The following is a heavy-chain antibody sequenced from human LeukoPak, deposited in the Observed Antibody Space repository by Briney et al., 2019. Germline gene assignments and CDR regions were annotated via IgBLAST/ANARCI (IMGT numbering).Heavy chain of an antibody. CDR2: IWYDGSNK. D-gene: IGHD3-22*01. J-gene: IGHJ4*02. V-gene: IGHV3-33*06. CDR3: AKEGEGYYDSSGYYYLGYFDY. CDR1: GFTSSSYG. Sequence: GRSLRLSCAASGFTSSSYGMHWVRQAPGKGLEWVAVIWYDGSNKYYADSVKGRFTISRDNSKNTLYLQMNSLRAEDTAVYYCAKEGEGYYDSSGYYYLGYFDYWGQGTLVTVSS.